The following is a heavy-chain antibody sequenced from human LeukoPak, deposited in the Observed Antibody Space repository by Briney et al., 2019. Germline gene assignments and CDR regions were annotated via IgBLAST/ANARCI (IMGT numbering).Heavy chain of an antibody. J-gene: IGHJ4*02. CDR3: AKVSGSGWHFDH. Sequence: GGSLRLSCAASGFTFSNYEMNWVRQAPGKGLEWVSFISSSGILIYYADSVKGRFTISRDNGKNPLFLQMDSLRVEDTAVYYCAKVSGSGWHFDHWGQGTLVTVSS. V-gene: IGHV3-48*03. D-gene: IGHD6-19*01. CDR1: GFTFSNYE. CDR2: ISSSGILI.